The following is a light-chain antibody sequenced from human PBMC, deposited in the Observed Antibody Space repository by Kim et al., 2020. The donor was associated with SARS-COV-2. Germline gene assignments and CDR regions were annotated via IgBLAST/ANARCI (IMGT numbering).Light chain of an antibody. Sequence: LSPGERATLPCRASQTFSNTFLAWYQQKLGQAPRLLIYATSNRPTGIPDRFSGRGSGTDFTLTISRLEPEDSAVYYCQQSGSSPTFGQGTKVDIK. CDR1: QTFSNTF. V-gene: IGKV3-20*01. J-gene: IGKJ1*01. CDR2: ATS. CDR3: QQSGSSPT.